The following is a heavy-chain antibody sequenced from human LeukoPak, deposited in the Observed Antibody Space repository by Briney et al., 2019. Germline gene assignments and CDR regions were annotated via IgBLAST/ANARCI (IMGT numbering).Heavy chain of an antibody. Sequence: SETLSLTCIVSGASISNSSYYWGWIRQSPGKGLEWIGSIYDSGSNYYNPSLKSRVTISVDTSKNQFSLRLSSVTAADAAVYYCARGGGQWLALGLYYYYGMDVWGQGTTVTVSS. CDR1: GASISNSSYY. CDR3: ARGGGQWLALGLYYYYGMDV. V-gene: IGHV4-39*01. D-gene: IGHD6-19*01. CDR2: IYDSGSN. J-gene: IGHJ6*02.